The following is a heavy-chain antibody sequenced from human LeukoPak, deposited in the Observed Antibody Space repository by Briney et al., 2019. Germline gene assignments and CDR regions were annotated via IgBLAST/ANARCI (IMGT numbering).Heavy chain of an antibody. CDR3: ARVQVGRQLTMGYYYYYYYMDV. D-gene: IGHD6-13*01. CDR1: GGSISSHY. CDR2: IYYSGST. V-gene: IGHV4-59*11. J-gene: IGHJ6*03. Sequence: SETLPLTCTVSGGSISSHYWSWIRQPPGKGLEWIGYIYYSGSTNYNPSLKSRVTISVDTSKNQFSLKLSSVTAADTAVYYYARVQVGRQLTMGYYYYYYYMDVWGKGTTVTVSS.